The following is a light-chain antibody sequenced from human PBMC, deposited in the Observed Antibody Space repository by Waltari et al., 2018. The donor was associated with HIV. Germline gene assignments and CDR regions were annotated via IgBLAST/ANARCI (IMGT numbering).Light chain of an antibody. J-gene: IGKJ4*01. CDR3: QQRSDWPRST. CDR2: DAS. CDR1: QSVTNSY. Sequence: EIVLTQSPGTLSLSRGERGTLSCRTSQSVTNSYVAWYQQRPGQAPRLLIYDASSRATGIPARFSGSGSGTDFTLTISSLEPADFAVYYCQQRSDWPRSTFGGGTKVEIK. V-gene: IGKV3D-20*02.